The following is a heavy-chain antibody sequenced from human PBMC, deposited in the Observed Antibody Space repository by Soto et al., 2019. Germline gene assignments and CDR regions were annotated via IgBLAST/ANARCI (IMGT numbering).Heavy chain of an antibody. J-gene: IGHJ5*01. D-gene: IGHD3-22*01. Sequence: XSVKVSCKASGYTFTGYYIHWVRQAPGQGLEWMGWINPNSGASKYAQKFQGRISMTRDTSISTVYMELSSLRSEYTAVYYCARGGYFDSSNYLASWGLGSLVTVSS. CDR2: INPNSGAS. CDR3: ARGGYFDSSNYLAS. V-gene: IGHV1-2*02. CDR1: GYTFTGYY.